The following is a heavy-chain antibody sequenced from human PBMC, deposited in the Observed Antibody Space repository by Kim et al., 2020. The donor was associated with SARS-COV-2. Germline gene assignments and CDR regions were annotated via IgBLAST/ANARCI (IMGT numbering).Heavy chain of an antibody. J-gene: IGHJ5*02. CDR2: IYYSGST. V-gene: IGHV4-59*01. Sequence: SETLSLTYTVSGGSISSYYWSWIRQPPGKGLEWIGYIYYSGSTNYNPSLKSRVTISVDTSKNQFSLKLSSVTAADTAVYYCARARAYSDWFDPWGQGTLVTVSS. CDR1: GGSISSYY. CDR3: ARARAYSDWFDP. D-gene: IGHD5-18*01.